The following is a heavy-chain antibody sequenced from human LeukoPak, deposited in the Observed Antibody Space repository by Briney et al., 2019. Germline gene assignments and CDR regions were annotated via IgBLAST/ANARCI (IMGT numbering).Heavy chain of an antibody. CDR3: ARSLIPGRWYFDL. CDR2: ISYDGSNR. J-gene: IGHJ2*01. D-gene: IGHD3-16*01. CDR1: GFTFSSYA. Sequence: GRSLRLSCAASGFTFSSYAMHWVRQAPGKGLEWVAVISYDGSNRYYADSVKGRFTISRHNPMNTLYLQMNGLRPDDTAVYYCARSLIPGRWYFDLWGRGTLVTVSS. V-gene: IGHV3-30*01.